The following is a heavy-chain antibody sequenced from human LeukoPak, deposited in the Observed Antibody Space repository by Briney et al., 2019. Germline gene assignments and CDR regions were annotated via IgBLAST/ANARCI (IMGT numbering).Heavy chain of an antibody. CDR1: GYTFTGYY. V-gene: IGHV1-2*02. J-gene: IGHJ3*02. Sequence: ASVKVSCKASGYTFTGYYMHWVRQAPGQGLEWMGWINPNSGGTNYAQKFQGRVTMTRDTSISTAYMELSSVTAADTAVYYCARDRYDFWSGYRPSPDAFDIWGQGTMVTVSS. CDR2: INPNSGGT. CDR3: ARDRYDFWSGYRPSPDAFDI. D-gene: IGHD3-3*01.